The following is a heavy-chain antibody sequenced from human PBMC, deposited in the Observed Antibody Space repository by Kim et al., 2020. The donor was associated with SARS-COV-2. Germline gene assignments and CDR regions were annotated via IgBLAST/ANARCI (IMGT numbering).Heavy chain of an antibody. J-gene: IGHJ6*02. D-gene: IGHD3-22*01. CDR3: ARNYYDSSGYYFSYNGLGV. V-gene: IGHV3-21*01. CDR2: ISEGSLYI. CDR1: GFSLSPYS. Sequence: GGSLRLSCAASGFSLSPYSVTWVRQAPGKGLECLSSISEGSLYIYYADSVKGRFTVSRDTAKNSLDLEMHSLRAEDTAVYYCARNYYDSSGYYFSYNGLGVGGQRTTVTVSS.